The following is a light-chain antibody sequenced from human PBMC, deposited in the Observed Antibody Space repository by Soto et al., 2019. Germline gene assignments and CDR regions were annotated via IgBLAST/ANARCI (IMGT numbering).Light chain of an antibody. J-gene: IGKJ1*01. V-gene: IGKV2-28*01. Sequence: DIVMTQSPLSLPVTPGEPASISCRSSQSLLHSNGYNYLDWYLQKPGQSPQLLLYLGSHRASGVPDRFSGSASCTDFTLKITRVEAEDVGVYYCMQALHTPWTFGQGTKVEIK. CDR2: LGS. CDR3: MQALHTPWT. CDR1: QSLLHSNGYNY.